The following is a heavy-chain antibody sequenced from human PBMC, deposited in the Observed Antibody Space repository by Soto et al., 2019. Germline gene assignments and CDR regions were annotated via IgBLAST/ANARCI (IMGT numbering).Heavy chain of an antibody. Sequence: QVQLVESGGGVVQPGRSLRLSCAASGFTFSSYAMHWVRQAPGKGLEWVAVISYDGSNKYYADSVKGRFTISRDNSKNTLYLQMNSLRAEDTAVYYCARDLVAGSGWFGTYFDYWGQGTLVTVSS. D-gene: IGHD6-19*01. CDR1: GFTFSSYA. CDR3: ARDLVAGSGWFGTYFDY. J-gene: IGHJ4*02. CDR2: ISYDGSNK. V-gene: IGHV3-30-3*01.